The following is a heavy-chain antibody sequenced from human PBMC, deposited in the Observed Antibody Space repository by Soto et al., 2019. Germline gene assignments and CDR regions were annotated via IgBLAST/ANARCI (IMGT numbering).Heavy chain of an antibody. D-gene: IGHD6-13*01. CDR3: AKSPPPYSSSWYFDY. CDR2: ISGSGGST. CDR1: GFTFSNYA. J-gene: IGHJ4*02. Sequence: EVQLLESGGGLVQPGGSLRLSCAASGFTFSNYAMSWVRQAPGKGLEWVSAISGSGGSTYYADSVKGRFTISRDNSKSTLFLQTDSLRAEDTAVYYCAKSPPPYSSSWYFDYWGQGTLVTVSS. V-gene: IGHV3-23*01.